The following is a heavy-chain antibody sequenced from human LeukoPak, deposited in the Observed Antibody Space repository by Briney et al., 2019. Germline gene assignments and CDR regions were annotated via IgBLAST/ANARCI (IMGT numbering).Heavy chain of an antibody. CDR3: ARDNKYCSGGSCYFAFDY. CDR2: IYSGGST. CDR1: GFTVSSNY. J-gene: IGHJ4*02. V-gene: IGHV3-53*01. Sequence: GGSRRLSCAASGFTVSSNYMSWVRQAPGKGQEWVSVIYSGGSTYYADAVKGRFTISRDNSKNTLYLQMNSLRAEDTAVYYCARDNKYCSGGSCYFAFDYWGQGTLVTVSS. D-gene: IGHD2-15*01.